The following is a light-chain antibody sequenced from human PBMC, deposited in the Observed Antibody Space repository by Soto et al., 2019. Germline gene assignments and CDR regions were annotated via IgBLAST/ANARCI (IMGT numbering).Light chain of an antibody. J-gene: IGKJ1*01. CDR1: QSISSW. CDR3: QQYNSYPWT. CDR2: DAS. V-gene: IGKV1-5*01. Sequence: DIQMTQSPSTLSASVGDRVTITCLASQSISSWLAWYQQKPGKAPKLLIYDASSLESGVPSRFSGSGSGTEFTLTISSLQPDDVATYYCQQYNSYPWTFGQGTKVDIK.